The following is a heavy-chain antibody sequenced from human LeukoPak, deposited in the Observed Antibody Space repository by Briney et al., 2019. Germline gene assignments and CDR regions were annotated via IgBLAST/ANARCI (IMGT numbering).Heavy chain of an antibody. V-gene: IGHV3-21*01. CDR1: GFTFSSYS. Sequence: PGGSLRLSCAASGFTFSSYSMNWVREAPGKGLEWVSSISSSSSYIYYADSVKGRFTISRDNAKNSLYLQMNSLRAEDTAVYYCARGYSSGWFHDYWGQGTLVTVSS. J-gene: IGHJ4*02. CDR3: ARGYSSGWFHDY. D-gene: IGHD6-19*01. CDR2: ISSSSSYI.